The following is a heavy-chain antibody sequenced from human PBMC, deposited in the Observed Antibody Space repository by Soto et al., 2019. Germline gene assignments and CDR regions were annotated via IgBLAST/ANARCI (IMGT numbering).Heavy chain of an antibody. V-gene: IGHV3-23*01. CDR2: ISSTGGST. Sequence: GGSLRLSCAASKFTFSNYAMSWVRQAPGKGLEWVSGISSTGGSTYYADSVKGRFTISRDNSKNTLDLQMSSLRAEDTAIYYCARAHDYDFWSGFLFYGMDVWGQGTTVTVSS. D-gene: IGHD3-3*01. J-gene: IGHJ6*02. CDR1: KFTFSNYA. CDR3: ARAHDYDFWSGFLFYGMDV.